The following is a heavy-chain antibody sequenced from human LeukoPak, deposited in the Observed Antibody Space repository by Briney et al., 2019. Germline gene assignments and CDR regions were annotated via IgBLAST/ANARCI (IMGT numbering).Heavy chain of an antibody. Sequence: KNSETLSLTCALYVGSFSVYYWSCIREPPGRGRECVGEINHSGSTNYNPSLKSRVTISVDTSKNQFSLKLSPVTAADTAVYYCARGIVGATWFDPWGQGTLVTVSS. V-gene: IGHV4-34*01. CDR1: VGSFSVYY. CDR3: ARGIVGATWFDP. CDR2: INHSGST. D-gene: IGHD1-26*01. J-gene: IGHJ5*02.